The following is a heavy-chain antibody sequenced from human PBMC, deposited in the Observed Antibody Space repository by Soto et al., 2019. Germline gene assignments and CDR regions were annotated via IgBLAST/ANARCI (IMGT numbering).Heavy chain of an antibody. CDR1: GGSISSSNW. CDR3: ARGYPFRNYYYYMDV. Sequence: PSETLSLTCAVSGGSISSSNWWSWVRQPPGKGLEWIGEIYHSGSTNYNPSLKSRVTISVDTSKNQFSLKLSSVTAADTAVYYCARGYPFRNYYYYMDVWGKGTTVTVSS. D-gene: IGHD1-26*01. J-gene: IGHJ6*03. CDR2: IYHSGST. V-gene: IGHV4-4*02.